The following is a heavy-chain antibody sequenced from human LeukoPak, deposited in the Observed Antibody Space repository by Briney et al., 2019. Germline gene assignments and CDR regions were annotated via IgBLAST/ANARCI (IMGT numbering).Heavy chain of an antibody. D-gene: IGHD3-10*01. V-gene: IGHV1-46*01. CDR2: INPNGGST. J-gene: IGHJ5*02. Sequence: GASVKVSCKASGYTFTSYSMHWVRQAPGQGLEWMGIINPNGGSTIYAQKFQGRVTMTRDTSTSTVYMDLTSLRSEDTAVYYCARWLRFGEYNWFDPWGQGTLVTVSS. CDR3: ARWLRFGEYNWFDP. CDR1: GYTFTSYS.